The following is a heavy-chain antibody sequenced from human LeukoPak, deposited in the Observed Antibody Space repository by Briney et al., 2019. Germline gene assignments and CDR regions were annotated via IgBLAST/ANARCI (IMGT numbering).Heavy chain of an antibody. J-gene: IGHJ4*02. CDR1: GFTFSSYW. CDR3: ARLWFGELWDY. V-gene: IGHV3-7*04. D-gene: IGHD3-10*01. Sequence: GGSLRLSCAASGFTFSSYWMSWVRKAPGKGLEWVANIKQDGSEKYYVDSVKGRFTISRDNAKNSLYLQMNSLRAEDTAVYYCARLWFGELWDYWGQGTLVTVSS. CDR2: IKQDGSEK.